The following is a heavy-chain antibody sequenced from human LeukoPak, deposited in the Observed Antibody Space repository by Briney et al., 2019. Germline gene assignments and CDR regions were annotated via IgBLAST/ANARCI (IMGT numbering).Heavy chain of an antibody. Sequence: KPSETLSLTCTVSGGSISSYYWSWIRQPPGKGLEWIGYIYTSGSTNYNPSLKSRVTISVDTSKNQFSLKPSSVTAADTAVYYCARHGSRLTASRFYFDYWGQGTLVTVSS. V-gene: IGHV4-4*09. J-gene: IGHJ4*02. CDR1: GGSISSYY. CDR2: IYTSGST. D-gene: IGHD2-21*02. CDR3: ARHGSRLTASRFYFDY.